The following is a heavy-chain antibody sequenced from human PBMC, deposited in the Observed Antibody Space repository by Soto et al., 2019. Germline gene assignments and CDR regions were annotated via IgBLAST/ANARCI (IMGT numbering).Heavy chain of an antibody. J-gene: IGHJ4*02. CDR1: GYTFTSYG. CDR2: INPNSGGT. V-gene: IGHV1-2*04. D-gene: IGHD2-21*01. CDR3: ARGEGGPRWGSIDY. Sequence: GASVKVSCKASGYTFTSYGIIWVRQAPGQGLEWMGWINPNSGGTNYAQKFQGWVTMTRDTSISTAYMELSRLRSDDTAVYYCARGEGGPRWGSIDYWGQGTLVTVSS.